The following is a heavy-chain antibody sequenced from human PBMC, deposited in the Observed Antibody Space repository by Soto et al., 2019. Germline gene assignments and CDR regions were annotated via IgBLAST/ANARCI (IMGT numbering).Heavy chain of an antibody. V-gene: IGHV1-18*01. CDR1: VYTLTTGV. D-gene: IGHD6-13*01. J-gene: IGHJ3*02. CDR3: ARFLGYSSNWWRHSAFDI. Sequence: VKVSRKSSVYTLTTGVIRGLEQAPGQGVEWMGWSSAYTGNTNYAQRHQGSVNMTTDTSTNTAYMELRGLRSDDTAVYYCARFLGYSSNWWRHSAFDIWGQGTTVTVSS. CDR2: SSAYTGNT.